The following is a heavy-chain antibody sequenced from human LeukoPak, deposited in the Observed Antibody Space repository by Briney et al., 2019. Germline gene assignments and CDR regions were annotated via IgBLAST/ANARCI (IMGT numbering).Heavy chain of an antibody. D-gene: IGHD2-2*01. J-gene: IGHJ6*02. CDR3: ARDLVVPAAMLHYYYYYGMDV. V-gene: IGHV3-66*01. CDR2: IYSGGST. CDR1: GFTVSSNY. Sequence: PGGSLRLSCAASGFTVSSNYMSWVRQAPGKGLEWVSVIYSGGSTYYAGSVKGRFTISRDNSKNTLYLQMNSLRAEDTAVYYCARDLVVPAAMLHYYYYYGMDVWGQGTTVTVSS.